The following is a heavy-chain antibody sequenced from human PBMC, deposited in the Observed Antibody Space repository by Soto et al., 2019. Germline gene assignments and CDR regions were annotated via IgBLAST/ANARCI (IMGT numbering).Heavy chain of an antibody. Sequence: GGSLRLSCAASGFTFSSFAIHWVRQAPGKGLEWVAAISYDGTTQFYADSVKGRSSISRDNSKNTLYLQVNTLSGEVTAAYFFASVPCGDCFAWYFDLWCHGILVTVSS. D-gene: IGHD2-21*02. CDR3: ASVPCGDCFAWYFDL. J-gene: IGHJ2*01. V-gene: IGHV3-30*04. CDR1: GFTFSSFA. CDR2: ISYDGTTQ.